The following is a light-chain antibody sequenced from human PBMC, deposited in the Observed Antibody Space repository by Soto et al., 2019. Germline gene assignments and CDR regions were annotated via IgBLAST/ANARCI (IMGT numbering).Light chain of an antibody. Sequence: DIQLTQSPSFLSASVGDRVTVTCRASQSVNSYLAWYQQKPGKAPQLLIYTASTLQSGVPSRFSGSGSGTEFTLTITSLQPEDFAAYYCQQLYTYPLTFGGGTKVEIK. CDR3: QQLYTYPLT. CDR2: TAS. V-gene: IGKV1-9*01. J-gene: IGKJ4*01. CDR1: QSVNSY.